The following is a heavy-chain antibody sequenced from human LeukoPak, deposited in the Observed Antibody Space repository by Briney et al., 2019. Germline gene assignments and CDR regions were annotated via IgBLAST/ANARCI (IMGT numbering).Heavy chain of an antibody. D-gene: IGHD3-10*01. CDR3: ARDLFSGSYNGEDY. CDR1: GFTLTAYW. Sequence: GGSLRLSCAASGFTLTAYWMSWVRQAPGKGLEWVANINQGGSDTYYVDSVKGRFTISTDNAKNSLYLQMNGLRVEDTAIYYCARDLFSGSYNGEDYWGQGTLVTVSS. CDR2: INQGGSDT. V-gene: IGHV3-7*01. J-gene: IGHJ4*02.